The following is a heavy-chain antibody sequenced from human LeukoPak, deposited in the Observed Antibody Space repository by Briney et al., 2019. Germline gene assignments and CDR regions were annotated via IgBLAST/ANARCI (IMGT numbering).Heavy chain of an antibody. CDR2: ISGSGDST. CDR1: GFTFTTYA. Sequence: GGSLRLSCAASGFTFTTYAMSWVRQAPGKGLEWVSAISGSGDSTYYADSVKGRFTISRDNSKNTPYLQVNSLRAEDTAVYYCAKAHYIHFLDYWGQGTLVTVSS. CDR3: AKAHYIHFLDY. D-gene: IGHD2/OR15-2a*01. J-gene: IGHJ4*02. V-gene: IGHV3-23*01.